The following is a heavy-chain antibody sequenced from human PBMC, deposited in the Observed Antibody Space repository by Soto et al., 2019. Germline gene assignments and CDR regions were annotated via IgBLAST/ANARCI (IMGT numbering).Heavy chain of an antibody. CDR3: ARRAYLFDCNSFGY. CDR1: GYSFTNYW. J-gene: IGHJ4*02. D-gene: IGHD2-15*01. V-gene: IGHV5-51*01. Sequence: XESLNISFKASGYSFTNYWIGWVRQMSGKGLEWMGVIYPVDSNTKFSPSFQGQITMSVDNSISTAYLQSISLKASDTAMYSCARRAYLFDCNSFGYWGQGTPVTV. CDR2: IYPVDSNT.